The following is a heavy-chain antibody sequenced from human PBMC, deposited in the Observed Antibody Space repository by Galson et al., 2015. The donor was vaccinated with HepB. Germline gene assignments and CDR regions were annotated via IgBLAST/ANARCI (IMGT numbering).Heavy chain of an antibody. CDR2: INTNTGNP. Sequence: SVKVSCKASGYTFNSYVMNWVRQAPGQGLEWLGYINTNTGNPSYAQGFTGRFVFSLDTSVSTAYLEINSLEPEDTAVYYCARPYGSGNSYIAGWAWKNDYWGQGTLVTVSS. CDR1: GYTFNSYV. J-gene: IGHJ4*02. CDR3: ARPYGSGNSYIAGWAWKNDY. V-gene: IGHV7-4-1*02. D-gene: IGHD3-10*01.